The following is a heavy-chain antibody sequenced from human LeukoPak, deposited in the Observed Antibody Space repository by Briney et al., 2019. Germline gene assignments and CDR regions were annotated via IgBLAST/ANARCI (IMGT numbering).Heavy chain of an antibody. Sequence: PGGSLRLSCAASGFTFSSYAMFWVRQAPGKGLEWVSIIYSSGRTYYADSVKGRFTISRDNSKNSLYLQMNSLRVEDTAVYYCARDNGWMGTFDHWGQGTLVTVSS. V-gene: IGHV3-66*01. CDR1: GFTFSSYA. J-gene: IGHJ4*02. CDR2: IYSSGRT. CDR3: ARDNGWMGTFDH. D-gene: IGHD6-19*01.